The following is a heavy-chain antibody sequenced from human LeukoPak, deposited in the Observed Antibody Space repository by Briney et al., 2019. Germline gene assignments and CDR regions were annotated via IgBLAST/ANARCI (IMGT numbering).Heavy chain of an antibody. CDR1: GGSFSGYY. D-gene: IGHD3-22*01. J-gene: IGHJ4*02. Sequence: TSETLSLTCAVYGGSFSGYYWSWIRQPPGKGLEWIGEINHSGSTNYNPSLKSRVTISVDTSKNQFSLKLSSVTAADTAVYYCARGGGYYDSSGYYSPFDYWGQGTLVTVS. CDR3: ARGGGYYDSSGYYSPFDY. V-gene: IGHV4-34*01. CDR2: INHSGST.